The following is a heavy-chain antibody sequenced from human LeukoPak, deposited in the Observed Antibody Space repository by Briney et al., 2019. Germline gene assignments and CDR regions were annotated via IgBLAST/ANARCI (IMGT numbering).Heavy chain of an antibody. CDR1: GGSFSGYY. Sequence: SETLSLTCAVYGGSFSGYYWSWIRQPPGKELEWIGEINHSGSTNYNPSLKSRVTISVDTSKNQFSLKLSSVTAADTAVYYCARDIDGVNDYWGQGTLATVSS. J-gene: IGHJ4*02. CDR2: INHSGST. V-gene: IGHV4-34*01. CDR3: ARDIDGVNDY. D-gene: IGHD2-21*01.